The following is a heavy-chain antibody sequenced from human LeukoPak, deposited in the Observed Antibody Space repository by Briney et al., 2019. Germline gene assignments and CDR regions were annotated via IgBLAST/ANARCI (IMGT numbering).Heavy chain of an antibody. CDR2: ISYDGSNK. Sequence: GGSLRLSCAASGFTFSSYGMHWVRQAPGKGLEWVAVISYDGSNKYYADSVKGRFTISRDNSKNTLYLQMNSLRAEDTAVYYCAKDSYDSSGRLDYWGQGTLVTVSS. J-gene: IGHJ4*02. V-gene: IGHV3-30*18. D-gene: IGHD3-22*01. CDR1: GFTFSSYG. CDR3: AKDSYDSSGRLDY.